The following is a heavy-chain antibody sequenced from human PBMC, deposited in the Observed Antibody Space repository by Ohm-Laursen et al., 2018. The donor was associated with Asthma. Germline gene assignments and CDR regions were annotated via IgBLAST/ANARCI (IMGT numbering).Heavy chain of an antibody. V-gene: IGHV3-30*18. Sequence: SPRLSCTASGFTFSSYGMHWVRQAPGKGLEWVAVISYDGSNKYYADSVKGRFTISRDNSKNTLYLQMNSLRAEDTAVYYCAKDHGYCSGGSCYLFDYWGQGTLVTVSS. D-gene: IGHD2-15*01. CDR2: ISYDGSNK. CDR3: AKDHGYCSGGSCYLFDY. CDR1: GFTFSSYG. J-gene: IGHJ4*02.